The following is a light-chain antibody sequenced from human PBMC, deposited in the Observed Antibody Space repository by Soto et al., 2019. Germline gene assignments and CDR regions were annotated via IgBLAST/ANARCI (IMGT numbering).Light chain of an antibody. J-gene: IGLJ1*01. CDR1: SSDVGSYNL. CDR3: CSYAGSSTPLI. V-gene: IGLV2-23*02. CDR2: EVS. Sequence: QSVLTQPASVSGSPGQSITISCTGTSSDVGSYNLVSWYQQHPGKAPKLMIYEVSKRPSGVSNRFSGSKSGNTASLTISGLQAEDEAAYYCCSYAGSSTPLIFGTGTKLTVL.